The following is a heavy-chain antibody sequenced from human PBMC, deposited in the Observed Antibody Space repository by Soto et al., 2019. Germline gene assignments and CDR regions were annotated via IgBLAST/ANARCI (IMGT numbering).Heavy chain of an antibody. Sequence: GESLKISCKGSGYSFTSYWIGWVRQMPGKGLEWMGIIYPGDSDTRYSPSFQGQVTISADKSISTAYLQWSSLKASDTAMYYCARHVSAPTAYYYYGMDVWGQGTTVTVSS. J-gene: IGHJ6*02. CDR3: ARHVSAPTAYYYYGMDV. V-gene: IGHV5-51*01. CDR2: IYPGDSDT. CDR1: GYSFTSYW.